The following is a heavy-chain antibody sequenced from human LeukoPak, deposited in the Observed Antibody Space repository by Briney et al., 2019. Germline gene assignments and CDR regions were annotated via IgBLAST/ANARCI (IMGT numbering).Heavy chain of an antibody. D-gene: IGHD6-13*01. CDR1: GGSISSYY. CDR3: ARQIASAGTAGFDF. CDR2: IYSTGST. Sequence: PSQTLSLTCTVSGGSISSYYWSWIRQPAGKGLEWIGRIYSTGSTNYNPSLKSRVTMSVDTSKNQFSLRLRSVTAADTAVYYCARQIASAGTAGFDFWGQGALVTVSS. J-gene: IGHJ4*02. V-gene: IGHV4-4*07.